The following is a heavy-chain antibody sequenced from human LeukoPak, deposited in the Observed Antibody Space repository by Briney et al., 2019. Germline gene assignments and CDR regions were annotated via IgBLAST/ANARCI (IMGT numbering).Heavy chain of an antibody. CDR2: VNSDGSRT. J-gene: IGHJ6*02. V-gene: IGHV3-74*01. CDR1: GFTFSSHW. Sequence: PGGSLRLSCVASGFTFSSHWMHWVRQAPGSGLVWVSRVNSDGSRTSYADSVKGRFTISRGNAKNTLYLQMNSLRAEDMAVYYCARERQYDMDVWGQGTTVTVSS. CDR3: ARERQYDMDV.